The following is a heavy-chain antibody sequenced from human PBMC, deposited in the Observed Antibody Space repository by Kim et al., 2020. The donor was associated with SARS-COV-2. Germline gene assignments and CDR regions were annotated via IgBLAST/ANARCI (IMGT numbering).Heavy chain of an antibody. Sequence: FQGRVTITADESTSTAYMELSSLRSEDTAVYYCARSGPAAINYYYYGMDVWGQGTTVTVSS. J-gene: IGHJ6*02. CDR3: ARSGPAAINYYYYGMDV. V-gene: IGHV1-69*01. D-gene: IGHD2-2*02.